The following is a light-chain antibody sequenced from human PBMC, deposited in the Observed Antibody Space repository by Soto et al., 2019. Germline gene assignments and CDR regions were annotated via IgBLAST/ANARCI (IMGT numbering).Light chain of an antibody. V-gene: IGKV3-20*01. CDR2: HAS. Sequence: EIVLTQSPGTLSLSPGDRATLSCRASQSVMGSYLAWYQQKPGQAPRLLIFHASTRATGIPDRFSGSGSGTDFTLTVSRLEPQDSAVYYSHQYGSSPLTFGRGTKVDT. CDR1: QSVMGSY. CDR3: HQYGSSPLT. J-gene: IGKJ3*01.